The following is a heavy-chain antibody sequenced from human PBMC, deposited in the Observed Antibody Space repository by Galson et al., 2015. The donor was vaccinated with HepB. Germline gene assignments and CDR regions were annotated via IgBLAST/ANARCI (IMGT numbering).Heavy chain of an antibody. CDR3: ARGHSYPDY. J-gene: IGHJ4*02. Sequence: SLRLSCAASGFTFSSYAMHWVRQAPGKGLEWVAVISYDGSNKYYADSVKGRFTISRDNSKNTLYLQMNSLRAEDTAVYYCARGHSYPDYWGQGTLVTVSS. CDR1: GFTFSSYA. D-gene: IGHD5-18*01. V-gene: IGHV3-30*04. CDR2: ISYDGSNK.